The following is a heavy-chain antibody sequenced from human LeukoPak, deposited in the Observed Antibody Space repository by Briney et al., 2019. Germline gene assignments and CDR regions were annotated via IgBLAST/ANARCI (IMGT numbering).Heavy chain of an antibody. CDR1: GFTFSSYA. Sequence: GGSLRLSCAASGFTFSSYAMSWVRQAPGKGLEWVSAISGSGGSTYYADSVKGRFTISRDNSKNTLYLQMNSLRAEDTAVYYCAKMSYYYDSSAKRTLNYSDYWGQGTLVTVSS. V-gene: IGHV3-23*01. J-gene: IGHJ4*02. D-gene: IGHD3-22*01. CDR3: AKMSYYYDSSAKRTLNYSDY. CDR2: ISGSGGST.